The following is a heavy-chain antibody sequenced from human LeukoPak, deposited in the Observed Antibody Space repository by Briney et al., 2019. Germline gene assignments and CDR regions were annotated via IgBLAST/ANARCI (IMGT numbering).Heavy chain of an antibody. CDR2: IYYSGST. V-gene: IGHV4-59*08. CDR1: GGSISSYY. D-gene: IGHD6-13*01. CDR3: ARQHSSSWYFGY. Sequence: PSETLPLTCTVSGGSISSYYWSWIRQPPGKGLEWIGYIYYSGSTNYNPSLKSRVTISVDTSKNQFSLKLSSVTAADTAVYYCARQHSSSWYFGYWGQGTLVTVSS. J-gene: IGHJ4*02.